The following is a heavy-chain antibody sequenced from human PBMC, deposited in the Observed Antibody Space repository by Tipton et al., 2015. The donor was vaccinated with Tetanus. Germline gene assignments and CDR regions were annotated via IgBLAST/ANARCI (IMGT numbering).Heavy chain of an antibody. CDR1: GGSFSDFY. CDR3: AGVTAQRTELYFDH. CDR2: INHSGTA. Sequence: TLSLTCAVSGGSFSDFYWSWIRQVPGQGLVWIGEINHSGTANKNPSLKSRVTISMDRSKNQISLQLTSVTAADTAVYFCAGVTAQRTELYFDHWGQGTLVTVSS. D-gene: IGHD6-13*01. J-gene: IGHJ4*02. V-gene: IGHV4-34*01.